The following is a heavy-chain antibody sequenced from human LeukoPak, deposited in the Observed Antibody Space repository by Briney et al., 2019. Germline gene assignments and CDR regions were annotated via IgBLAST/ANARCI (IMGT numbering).Heavy chain of an antibody. Sequence: GGSLRLSCAASGFTFSSYWMSWVRQAPGKGREWLANIKQDGSEKYYVDSVKGRFTIPRDNAKNSLYLQMNSLRAEDTAVYYCARGLDYFDYWGQGTLVTVSS. D-gene: IGHD3-22*01. V-gene: IGHV3-7*03. CDR2: IKQDGSEK. CDR1: GFTFSSYW. J-gene: IGHJ4*02. CDR3: ARGLDYFDY.